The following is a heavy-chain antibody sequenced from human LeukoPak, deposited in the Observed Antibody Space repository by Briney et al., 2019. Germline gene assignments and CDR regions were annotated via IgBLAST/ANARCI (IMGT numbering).Heavy chain of an antibody. CDR1: GFTFSSYS. CDR3: ARDPADFWSGYYYFDY. V-gene: IGHV3-21*01. D-gene: IGHD3-3*01. Sequence: PGGSLRLSCAASGFTFSSYSMTWVRQAPGKGLEWVSSISSSSSYIYYADSVKGRFTISRDNAKNSLYLQMNSLRAEDTAVYYCARDPADFWSGYYYFDYWGQGTLVTVSS. CDR2: ISSSSSYI. J-gene: IGHJ4*02.